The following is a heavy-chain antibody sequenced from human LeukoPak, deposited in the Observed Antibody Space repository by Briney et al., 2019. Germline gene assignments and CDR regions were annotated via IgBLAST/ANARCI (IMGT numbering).Heavy chain of an antibody. CDR1: GGAINSGSHY. J-gene: IGHJ4*02. CDR3: ASLYYYGSGTPDY. V-gene: IGHV4-39*07. Sequence: SETLSLTCTVSGGAINSGSHYWSWIRQPPGKGLEWIGEINPSGSTNYNPSLKSRVTISADTSKNQFSLNLSSVTAADTAVYYCASLYYYGSGTPDYWGQGTLVTVSS. CDR2: INPSGST. D-gene: IGHD3-10*01.